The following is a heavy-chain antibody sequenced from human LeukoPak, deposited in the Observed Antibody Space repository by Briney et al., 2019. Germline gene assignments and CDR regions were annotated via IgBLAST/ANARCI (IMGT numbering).Heavy chain of an antibody. CDR2: IYTSGST. V-gene: IGHV4-61*02. CDR1: GGSISSGSYY. CDR3: ARSQGPEFDY. J-gene: IGHJ4*02. Sequence: SQTLSLTCTVSGGSISSGSYYWSWIRQPAGKGLEWIGRIYTSGSTNYNPSLKSRVTISVDTSKNQFSLKMSSVTAADTAVYYCARSQGPEFDYWGQGTLVTVSS.